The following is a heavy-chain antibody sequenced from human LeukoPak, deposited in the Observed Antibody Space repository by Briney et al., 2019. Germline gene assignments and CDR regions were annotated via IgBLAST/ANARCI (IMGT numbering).Heavy chain of an antibody. CDR1: GGTFISYA. V-gene: IGHV1-69*06. D-gene: IGHD2-15*01. J-gene: IGHJ3*02. Sequence: SVKVSCKSSGGTFISYAIDWVRQAPGQGLEWMGGIIPIFGTANYAQKFQGRVTITADKSTSTAYMELSSLRSEDTAVYYCASPSGIRSGGNWKGAFDIWGQGTMVTVSS. CDR2: IIPIFGTA. CDR3: ASPSGIRSGGNWKGAFDI.